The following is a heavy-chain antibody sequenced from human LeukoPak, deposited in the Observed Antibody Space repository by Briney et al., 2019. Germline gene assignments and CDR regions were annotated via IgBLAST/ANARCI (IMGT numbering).Heavy chain of an antibody. V-gene: IGHV3-33*06. Sequence: GGSLRLSCAASGFTFSSYGMHWVRQAPGKGLGWVAVIWYDGSNKYYADSVKGRFTISRDNSKNTLYLQMNSLRAEDTAVYYCAKDLAAAGALDYWGQGTLVTVSS. D-gene: IGHD6-13*01. J-gene: IGHJ4*02. CDR3: AKDLAAAGALDY. CDR2: IWYDGSNK. CDR1: GFTFSSYG.